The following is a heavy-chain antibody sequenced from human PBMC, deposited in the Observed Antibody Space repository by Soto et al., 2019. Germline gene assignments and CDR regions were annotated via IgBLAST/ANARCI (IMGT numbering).Heavy chain of an antibody. J-gene: IGHJ4*02. CDR2: IYYSGST. Sequence: PSETLSLTCSVSNGSISSGGYYWSWIRQHPGKGLEWIGYIYYSGSTYYNPSLKSRVTISVDTSKNQFSLKLSSVTAADTAVYYCAMGGDYYDSSGYPQGFDYWGQGTLVTVSS. V-gene: IGHV4-31*03. CDR3: AMGGDYYDSSGYPQGFDY. D-gene: IGHD3-22*01. CDR1: NGSISSGGYY.